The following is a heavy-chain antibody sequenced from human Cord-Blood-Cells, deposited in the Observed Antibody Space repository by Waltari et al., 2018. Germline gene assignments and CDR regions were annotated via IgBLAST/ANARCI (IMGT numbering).Heavy chain of an antibody. CDR2: ISYDGSNK. J-gene: IGHJ4*02. CDR3: AKDGGYDSGFDY. CDR1: GFTFSSYG. Sequence: QVQLVESGGGVVQPGRSLRLSCAASGFTFSSYGMHWVRQAPGKGLEWVAVISYDGSNKYYADSVKGRFTISRDNSKNTLYLQMNSLRAEDTAVYYCAKDGGYDSGFDYWGQGTLVTVSS. V-gene: IGHV3-30*18. D-gene: IGHD5-12*01.